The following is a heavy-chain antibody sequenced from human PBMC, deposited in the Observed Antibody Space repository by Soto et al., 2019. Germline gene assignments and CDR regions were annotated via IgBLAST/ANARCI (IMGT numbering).Heavy chain of an antibody. V-gene: IGHV3-30*03. CDR2: ISSDGSDT. Sequence: QAQLVESGGGVVQPGGSLRLSCEGSGFTFDGYGLHWVRQAPGKGLEWVALISSDGSDTRYGTSVKGRFTVSRDNSKNSLYLLMTSLRGEDTAVYYCARRSSMVREGYDWCEPWGQGTLVTVST. D-gene: IGHD3-10*01. CDR3: ARRSSMVREGYDWCEP. J-gene: IGHJ5*02. CDR1: GFTFDGYG.